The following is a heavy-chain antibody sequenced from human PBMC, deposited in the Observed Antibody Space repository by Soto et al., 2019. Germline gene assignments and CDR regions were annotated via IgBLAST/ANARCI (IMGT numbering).Heavy chain of an antibody. J-gene: IGHJ4*02. D-gene: IGHD5-12*01. CDR1: GYSVSSGYY. CDR2: IFHSGYS. Sequence: SEALSLTCVVSGYSVSSGYYWGWIRQPPGKGLEWIGSIFHSGYSYYNPSLKSRVTISIDRSKNVFSLKLNSVTAADTAVYYCARASRLEKMATIKEFPYGGQGTLVTVSS. CDR3: ARASRLEKMATIKEFPY. V-gene: IGHV4-38-2*01.